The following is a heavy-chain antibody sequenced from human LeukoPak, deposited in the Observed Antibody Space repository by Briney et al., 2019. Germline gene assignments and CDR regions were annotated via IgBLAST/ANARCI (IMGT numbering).Heavy chain of an antibody. CDR2: IDYDSSHI. Sequence: GGSLRLSRAVSGFTFSNAAMNWGREVPGKGLEWVSSIDYDSSHIYYAASVRGRFTISRDNARNSVYLQMNSLRVEDTAVYYCARDPLRYLRVGHYDYWGQGTLVAVSS. D-gene: IGHD3-9*01. V-gene: IGHV3-21*01. J-gene: IGHJ4*02. CDR3: ARDPLRYLRVGHYDY. CDR1: GFTFSNAA.